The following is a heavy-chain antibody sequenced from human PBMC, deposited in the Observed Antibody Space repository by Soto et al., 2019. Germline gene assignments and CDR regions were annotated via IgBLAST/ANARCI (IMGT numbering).Heavy chain of an antibody. CDR2: FFSDAER. V-gene: IGHV2-26*01. Sequence: QVTLKESGPVLVKPTETLTLTCSVSGFSLTNGRMGVSWISQPPGKALDWLAHFFSDAERSYSTSMQSRLNMYKDSSGSQVVLTMTNMAPADTATYFCARMDGDYNYYGLYVWGHGIAGTVSS. CDR1: GFSLTNGRMG. J-gene: IGHJ6*02. CDR3: ARMDGDYNYYGLYV. D-gene: IGHD4-17*01.